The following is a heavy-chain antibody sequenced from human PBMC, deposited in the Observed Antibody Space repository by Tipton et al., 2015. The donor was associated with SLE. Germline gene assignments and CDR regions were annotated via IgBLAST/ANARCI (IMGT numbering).Heavy chain of an antibody. D-gene: IGHD3-16*01. CDR1: GFTFSTYG. CDR3: ARDLGGGYYYYGMDV. V-gene: IGHV3-30*03. Sequence: SLRLSCAASGFTFSTYGMHWVRQAPGKGLEWVAVISYDGSNKYYADSVKGRFTISRDNSKNTLYLQMNSLRAEDTAVYYCARDLGGGYYYYGMDVWGQGTTVTVSS. CDR2: ISYDGSNK. J-gene: IGHJ6*02.